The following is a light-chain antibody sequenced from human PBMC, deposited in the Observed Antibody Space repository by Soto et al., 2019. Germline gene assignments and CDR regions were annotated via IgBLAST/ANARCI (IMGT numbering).Light chain of an antibody. J-gene: IGKJ1*01. V-gene: IGKV3-20*01. CDR3: HQYGTSPWT. Sequence: EIVLTQSPGTLSLSPGERATFSCRASQSVSSNYLAWYQQKPGQAPGLLIHGASSRATGIPDRFSGSGSGTDFTLTISRLEPEDFAVYYCHQYGTSPWTFGQGTKV. CDR2: GAS. CDR1: QSVSSNY.